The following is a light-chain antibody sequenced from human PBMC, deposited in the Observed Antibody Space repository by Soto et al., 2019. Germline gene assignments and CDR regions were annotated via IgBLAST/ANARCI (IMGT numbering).Light chain of an antibody. V-gene: IGKV3-20*01. CDR3: QQYAGSPRT. CDR1: QSVSGNF. CDR2: GAS. J-gene: IGKJ2*01. Sequence: EIVLTQSPGSLSLSPVERATLSCGASQSVSGNFLAWYQQKRGQAPRLLIYGASSRATGIPDRYSGSGSGTDFTLTISRLEPEDFAVYYCQQYAGSPRTFGQGTKVDI.